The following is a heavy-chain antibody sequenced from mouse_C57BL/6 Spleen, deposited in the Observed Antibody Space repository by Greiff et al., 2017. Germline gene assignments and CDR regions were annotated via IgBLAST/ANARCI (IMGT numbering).Heavy chain of an antibody. CDR2: ISYSGST. CDR3: ARDWGWLLFAY. J-gene: IGHJ3*01. Sequence: EVHLVESGPGMVKPSQSLSLTCTVTGYSITSGYDWHWIRHFPGNKLEWMGYISYSGSTNYNPSLKSRISITHDTSKNHFFLKLNSVTTEDTATYYCARDWGWLLFAYWGQGTLVTVSA. CDR1: GYSITSGYD. V-gene: IGHV3-1*01. D-gene: IGHD2-3*01.